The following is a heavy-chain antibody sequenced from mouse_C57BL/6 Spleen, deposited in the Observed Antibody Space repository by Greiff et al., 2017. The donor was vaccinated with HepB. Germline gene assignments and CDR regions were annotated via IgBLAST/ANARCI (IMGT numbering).Heavy chain of an antibody. J-gene: IGHJ1*03. CDR2: IYPSDSET. CDR1: GYTFTSYW. D-gene: IGHD1-1*01. CDR3: ARTYGSSYGYFDV. V-gene: IGHV1-61*01. Sequence: QVHVKQSGAELVRPGSSVKLSCKASGYTFTSYWMDWVKQRPGQGLEWIGNIYPSDSETHYNQKFKDKATLTVDKSSSTAYMQLSSLTSEDSAVYYCARTYGSSYGYFDVWGTGTTVTVSS.